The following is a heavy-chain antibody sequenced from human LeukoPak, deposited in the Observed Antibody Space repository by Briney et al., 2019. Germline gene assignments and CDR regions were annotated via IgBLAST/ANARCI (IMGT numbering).Heavy chain of an antibody. D-gene: IGHD4-17*01. CDR3: ARDINERYGDYTIDY. V-gene: IGHV4-39*07. J-gene: IGHJ4*02. Sequence: SETLSLTCTVSGGSISSSSYYWGWIRQPPGKGLEWIGNIDYSGSTYYNPSLKSRLTISLDTSKNQFSLKLSSVTAADTAVYYCARDINERYGDYTIDYWGQGTLVTVSS. CDR2: IDYSGST. CDR1: GGSISSSSYY.